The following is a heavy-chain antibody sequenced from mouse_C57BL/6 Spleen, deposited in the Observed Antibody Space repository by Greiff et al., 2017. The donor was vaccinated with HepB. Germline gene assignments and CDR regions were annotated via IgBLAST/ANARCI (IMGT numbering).Heavy chain of an antibody. CDR1: GFTFSDYY. J-gene: IGHJ2*01. V-gene: IGHV5-16*01. Sequence: EVQRVASEGGLVQPGSSMKLSCTASGFTFSDYYMAWVRQVPEKGLEWVANINYDGSSTYYLDSLKSRFIISRDNAKNILYLQMSSLKSEDTATYYCAREGLWFFDDWGQGTTLTVSS. CDR2: INYDGSST. CDR3: AREGLWFFDD. D-gene: IGHD2-2*01.